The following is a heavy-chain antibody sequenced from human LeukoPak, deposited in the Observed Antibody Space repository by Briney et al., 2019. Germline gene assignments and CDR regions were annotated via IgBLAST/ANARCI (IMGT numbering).Heavy chain of an antibody. CDR1: GGTFSSYA. CDR2: IIPIFGTA. Sequence: GASVKVSCKASGGTFSSYAISWVRRAPGQGLEWMGGIIPIFGTANYAQKFQGRVTITADESTSTAYMELSSLRSEDTAVYYCARIGREGATYYYYGMDVWGQGTTVTVSS. V-gene: IGHV1-69*13. D-gene: IGHD1-26*01. J-gene: IGHJ6*02. CDR3: ARIGREGATYYYYGMDV.